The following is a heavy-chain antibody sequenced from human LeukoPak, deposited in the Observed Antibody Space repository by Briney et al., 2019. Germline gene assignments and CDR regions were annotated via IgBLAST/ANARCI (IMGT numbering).Heavy chain of an antibody. CDR3: AREGYRSDLYYFNH. D-gene: IGHD6-19*01. Sequence: PGGSLRLSCVASGFTFSYYNMNWVRQAPGKGLEWVSYISSSSNTIYYADSVKGRFTISRDNAKNSLYLQVDSLRAEDTAVYYCAREGYRSDLYYFNHWGQGTLVTVSS. V-gene: IGHV3-48*04. CDR1: GFTFSYYN. J-gene: IGHJ4*02. CDR2: ISSSSNTI.